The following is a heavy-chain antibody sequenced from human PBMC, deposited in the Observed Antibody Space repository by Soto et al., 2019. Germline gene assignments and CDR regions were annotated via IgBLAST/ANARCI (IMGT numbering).Heavy chain of an antibody. CDR2: IYYSGST. CDR1: VGSISSYY. CDR3: ARDASGSGWYNFDY. Sequence: GQLQESGPGRVKPSETLSLTCTVSVGSISSYYWGWIRQPPGRGLEWIGHIYYSGSTNYNPSLKSRVTISVDMSKNQVSLKLSSVTAADTAVYYCARDASGSGWYNFDYWGQGTLVTVSS. V-gene: IGHV4-59*01. J-gene: IGHJ4*02. D-gene: IGHD6-19*01.